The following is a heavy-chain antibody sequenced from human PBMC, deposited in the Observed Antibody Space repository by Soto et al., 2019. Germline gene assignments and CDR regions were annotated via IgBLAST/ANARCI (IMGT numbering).Heavy chain of an antibody. CDR2: ISGSGGST. CDR3: AKDRGFTIFVVGIIHTLSDY. V-gene: IGHV3-23*01. D-gene: IGHD3-3*01. J-gene: IGHJ4*02. CDR1: GFTLSSYA. Sequence: GGSLRLSCAASGFTLSSYAMSWVRHAPGKGLEWVSAISGSGGSTYYADSVKGRFTISRDNSKNTLYLQMNSLRAEDTAVYYCAKDRGFTIFVVGIIHTLSDYWDQGTLGTVSS.